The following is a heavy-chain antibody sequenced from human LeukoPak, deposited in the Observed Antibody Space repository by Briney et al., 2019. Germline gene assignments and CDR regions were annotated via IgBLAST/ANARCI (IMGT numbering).Heavy chain of an antibody. CDR3: APAYYYDSSGPEYFQN. CDR1: GGTLSIYT. J-gene: IGHJ1*01. V-gene: IGHV1-69*02. D-gene: IGHD3-22*01. Sequence: SVKVSCKASGGTLSIYTISWVRQAPGQGLEWMGRIIPILGIANYAQKYQGRVTNSADKSTSTAYMELSSLRSEDTAVYYCAPAYYYDSSGPEYFQNWGQGTLVTVSS. CDR2: IIPILGIA.